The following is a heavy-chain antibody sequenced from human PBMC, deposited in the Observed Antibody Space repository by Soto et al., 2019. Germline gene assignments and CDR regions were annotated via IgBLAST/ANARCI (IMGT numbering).Heavy chain of an antibody. V-gene: IGHV3-23*01. Sequence: EVRLLESGGGLVQPGGSLRLSCAASGFTFGRYAMTWVRQAPGKGLEWVSSLRGNGGSTYYADSVKGRFTISRDNSKDRLQLQTYSLRAEDTAVYYCAKDARILDYDFWSGGNDAFDLWGKGTMVTVSS. D-gene: IGHD3-3*01. CDR1: GFTFGRYA. CDR3: AKDARILDYDFWSGGNDAFDL. CDR2: LRGNGGST. J-gene: IGHJ3*01.